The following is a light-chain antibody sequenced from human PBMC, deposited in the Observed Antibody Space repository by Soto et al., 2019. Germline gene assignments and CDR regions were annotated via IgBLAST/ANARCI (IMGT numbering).Light chain of an antibody. Sequence: DIQLTQSPSFLSAFVGYTVTITCRASQAMSTYLAWYQQKPGKVPKLLIRSASTLQSGVPPRFSGGGSGTEFTLTISTLQPDDSGIYYCQQLNGYHLAFGGGTNVEIK. CDR3: QQLNGYHLA. CDR1: QAMSTY. CDR2: SAS. J-gene: IGKJ4*02. V-gene: IGKV1-9*01.